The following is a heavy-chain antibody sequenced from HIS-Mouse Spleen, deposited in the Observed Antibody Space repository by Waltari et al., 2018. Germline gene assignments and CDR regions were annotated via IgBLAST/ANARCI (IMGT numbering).Heavy chain of an antibody. CDR2: IYYSGST. D-gene: IGHD6-13*01. Sequence: QLQLQESGPGLVKPSETLSLTCTVSGGSISSSSYYWGWIRQPPGKGLEWIGSIYYSGSTDYNPSLKSRVTISVDTSKNQFSLKLSSVTAAYTAVYYCAREIPYSSSWYDWYFDLWGRGTLVTVSS. CDR1: GGSISSSSYY. CDR3: AREIPYSSSWYDWYFDL. V-gene: IGHV4-39*07. J-gene: IGHJ2*01.